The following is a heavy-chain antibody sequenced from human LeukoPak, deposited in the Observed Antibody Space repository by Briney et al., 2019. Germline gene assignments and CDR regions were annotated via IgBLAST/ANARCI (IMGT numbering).Heavy chain of an antibody. D-gene: IGHD6-19*01. CDR3: ARAAGPSGH. V-gene: IGHV3-66*01. CDR2: IYSGGTT. J-gene: IGHJ4*02. Sequence: PGGSRRLSCAASGFVVSGNYMSWVRHPPGKGLEWISVIYSGGTTYYADSVKGRFTISRDDAGNTLGLQMNSLRVEDTAVYYCARAAGPSGHWGPGTLVIVSS. CDR1: GFVVSGNY.